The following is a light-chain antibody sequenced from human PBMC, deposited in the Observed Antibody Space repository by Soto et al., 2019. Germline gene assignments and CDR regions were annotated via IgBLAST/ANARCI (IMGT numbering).Light chain of an antibody. CDR1: SSNIGNNY. Sequence: QSVLTQPPSVSAAPGQKVTISCSGSSSNIGNNYVSWYQQLPGTAPKLLIYDNNKRPSGIPDRFSGSKSGTSGTLDITGLQTGDEADYYCAAWDDSLSVVFGGGTKLTVL. CDR2: DNN. V-gene: IGLV1-51*01. J-gene: IGLJ2*01. CDR3: AAWDDSLSVV.